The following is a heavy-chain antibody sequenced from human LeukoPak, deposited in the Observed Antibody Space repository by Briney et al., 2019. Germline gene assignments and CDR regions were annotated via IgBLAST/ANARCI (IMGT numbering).Heavy chain of an antibody. CDR1: GASPY. CDR2: IYSTTGTT. CDR3: ARGYGWFGP. D-gene: IGHD3-10*01. J-gene: IGHJ5*02. V-gene: IGHV4-4*09. Sequence: SETLSLTCTVSGASPYWTWIRQPPGTGLEWIGYIYSTTGTTNSNPSLKSRVTMSLDTSKKHLSLKLSAVTAADTAVYYCARGYGWFGPWGQGILVIVSS.